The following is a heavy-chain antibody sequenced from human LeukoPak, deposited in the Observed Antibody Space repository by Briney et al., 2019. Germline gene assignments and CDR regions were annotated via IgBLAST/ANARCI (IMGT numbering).Heavy chain of an antibody. D-gene: IGHD3-10*01. J-gene: IGHJ4*02. V-gene: IGHV1-2*02. CDR3: ARDAHGSGSYLGDY. Sequence: GASVKVSCKASGYTFTDYYMYWVRHAPGQGLEWIGWINPNSGGTNYAQKFQGRVTMTRDTSISTAYMELSRLRSDDTAVYYCARDAHGSGSYLGDYWGQGTLVTVSS. CDR1: GYTFTDYY. CDR2: INPNSGGT.